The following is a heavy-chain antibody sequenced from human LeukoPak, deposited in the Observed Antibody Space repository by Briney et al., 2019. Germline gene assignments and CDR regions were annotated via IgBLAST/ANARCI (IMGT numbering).Heavy chain of an antibody. V-gene: IGHV3-30*18. Sequence: PGRSLRLSCAASGFTFSSYGMHWVRQAPGKGLEWVAVISYDGSNKYYADSVKGRFTISRDNSKNTLYLQMNSLRAEDTAVYYCAKFTSSGGSLDYWGQGTLVTVSS. J-gene: IGHJ4*02. CDR3: AKFTSSGGSLDY. CDR2: ISYDGSNK. D-gene: IGHD2-15*01. CDR1: GFTFSSYG.